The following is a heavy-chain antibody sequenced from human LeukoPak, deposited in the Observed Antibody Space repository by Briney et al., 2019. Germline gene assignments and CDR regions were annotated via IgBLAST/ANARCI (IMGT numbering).Heavy chain of an antibody. Sequence: GASVKVSCKASGYTFTSHYMHWVRQAPGQGLEWMGWIIPYNGKTNYAQKLQGRVTMTTDTSTSTAYMELRSLRSDDTAVYYCARLGTPLYYYYMDVWGKGTTVTISS. D-gene: IGHD1-7*01. J-gene: IGHJ6*03. CDR3: ARLGTPLYYYYMDV. CDR1: GYTFTSHY. CDR2: IIPYNGKT. V-gene: IGHV1-18*04.